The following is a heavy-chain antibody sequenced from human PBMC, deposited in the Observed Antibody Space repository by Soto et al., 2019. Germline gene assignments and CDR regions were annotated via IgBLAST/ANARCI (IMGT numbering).Heavy chain of an antibody. D-gene: IGHD3-9*01. CDR2: ISYDGSNK. Sequence: PVGSLRLSCAASGFTFSSYAMHWVRQAPGKGLEWVAVISYDGSNKYYADSVKGRFTVSRDNSKNTLYLQMNSLRAEDTAVYYCEGHTRRWLIAADLDYWGQGTLVTVSS. J-gene: IGHJ4*02. V-gene: IGHV3-30-3*01. CDR1: GFTFSSYA. CDR3: EGHTRRWLIAADLDY.